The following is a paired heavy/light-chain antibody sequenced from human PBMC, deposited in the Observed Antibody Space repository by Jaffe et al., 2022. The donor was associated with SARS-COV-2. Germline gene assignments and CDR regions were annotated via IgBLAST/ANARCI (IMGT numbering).Light chain of an antibody. Sequence: DIVMTQSPLSLPVTPGEPASISCRSSQSLLHGIGYTYLDWYVQKPGQAPQLLIYMGSNRASGVPERFSGSGSGTDFTLEISRVEAEDVGVYYCMQGLQTPFTFGPGTKVDFK. J-gene: IGKJ3*01. CDR3: MQGLQTPFT. V-gene: IGKV2-28*01. CDR1: QSLLHGIGYTY. CDR2: MGS.
Heavy chain of an antibody. CDR2: IYWDGDK. CDR3: AHRRATVTTRFFDP. V-gene: IGHV2-5*02. Sequence: QITLKESGPTLVKPTETLTLTCTFSGFSLSSNGEGVGWIRQPPGKALEWLAVIYWDGDKRFSPSLESRLTITKDTSKNQVVLSLTNMDPADTGTYFCAHRRATVTTRFFDPWGQGTLVTVSS. D-gene: IGHD4-17*01. J-gene: IGHJ5*02. CDR1: GFSLSSNGEG.